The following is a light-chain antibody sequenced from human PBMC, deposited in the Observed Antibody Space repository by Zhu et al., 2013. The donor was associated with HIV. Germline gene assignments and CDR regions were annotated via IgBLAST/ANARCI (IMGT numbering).Light chain of an antibody. V-gene: IGKV1-5*01. CDR1: QSISNY. CDR3: QEYETYST. Sequence: DIQMTQSPSTLSASVGDRVTITCRASQSISNYLAWYQQKPGKAPRLLIYDTSSLESEVPSRFSGSGSGTEFTLTINSLQPDDFATYYCQEYETYSTFGQGTKVEIK. CDR2: DTS. J-gene: IGKJ1*01.